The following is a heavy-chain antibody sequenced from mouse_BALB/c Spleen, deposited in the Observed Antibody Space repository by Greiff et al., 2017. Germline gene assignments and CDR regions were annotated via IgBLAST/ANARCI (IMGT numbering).Heavy chain of an antibody. CDR2: INPGSGGT. Sequence: VQRVESGAELVRPGTSVKVSCKASGYAFTNYLIEWVKQRPGQGLEWIGVINPGSGGTNYNEKFKGKATLTADKSSSTAYMQLSSLTSDDSAVYFCARSGTGYAMDYWGQGTSVTVSS. CDR3: ARSGTGYAMDY. D-gene: IGHD2-14*01. J-gene: IGHJ4*01. CDR1: GYAFTNYL. V-gene: IGHV1-54*01.